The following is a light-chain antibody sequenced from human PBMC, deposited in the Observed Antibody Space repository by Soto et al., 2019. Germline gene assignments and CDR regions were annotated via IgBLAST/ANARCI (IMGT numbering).Light chain of an antibody. CDR2: AAS. Sequence: DIQMTQSPSSLSASVGDRVTITCRASQSIRSFLNWYQQKPGKAPNLLIYAASTLQSGVPSRFRGSGSGTEFTLTISSLQPEDFATYYCQQSYDTPYTFGQGTKLEIK. CDR1: QSIRSF. J-gene: IGKJ2*01. V-gene: IGKV1-39*01. CDR3: QQSYDTPYT.